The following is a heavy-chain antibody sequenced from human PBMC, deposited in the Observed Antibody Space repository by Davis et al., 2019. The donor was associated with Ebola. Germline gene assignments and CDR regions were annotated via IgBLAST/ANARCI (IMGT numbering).Heavy chain of an antibody. J-gene: IGHJ4*02. D-gene: IGHD3-22*01. CDR1: GYSFKNYA. V-gene: IGHV1-69*04. CDR3: ARQMSDYDSRGPTAHFDY. Sequence: AASVKVSCKASGYSFKNYAISWVRQAPGQGLEWMGRIIPLLGIANYAQKFQGRVTITRDTSASTAYMELSSLRSEDTAVYYCARQMSDYDSRGPTAHFDYWGQGTLVTVSS. CDR2: IIPLLGIA.